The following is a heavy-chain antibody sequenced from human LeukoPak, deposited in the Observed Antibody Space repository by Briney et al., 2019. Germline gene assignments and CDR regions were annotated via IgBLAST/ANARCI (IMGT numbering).Heavy chain of an antibody. CDR1: GYSISSGYY. V-gene: IGHV4-38-2*02. J-gene: IGHJ4*02. Sequence: PSETLSLTCTVSGYSISSGYYWGWIRQPPGKGLEWIGSIYHSGSTYYNPSLKSRVTISVDTSKNQFSLKLSSVTAADTAVYYCASVPGTWVDSWGQGTLVTVSS. CDR2: IYHSGST. CDR3: ASVPGTWVDS. D-gene: IGHD1-1*01.